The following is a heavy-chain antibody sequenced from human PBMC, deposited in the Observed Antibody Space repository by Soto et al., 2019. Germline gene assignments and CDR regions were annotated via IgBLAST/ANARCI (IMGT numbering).Heavy chain of an antibody. CDR2: IWYDGSNK. Sequence: GGSLRLSCAASGFTFSSYGMHWFRQAPGKGLEWVAVIWYDGSNKYYADSVKGRFTISRDNSKNTLYLQMNSLRAEDTAVYYCARGHKLYYFDYWGQGTLVTVSS. D-gene: IGHD1-1*01. CDR1: GFTFSSYG. V-gene: IGHV3-33*01. CDR3: ARGHKLYYFDY. J-gene: IGHJ4*02.